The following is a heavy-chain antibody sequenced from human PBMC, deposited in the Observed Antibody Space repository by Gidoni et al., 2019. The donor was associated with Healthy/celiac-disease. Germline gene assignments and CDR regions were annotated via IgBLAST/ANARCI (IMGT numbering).Heavy chain of an antibody. CDR2: INHSGST. V-gene: IGHV4-34*01. J-gene: IGHJ4*02. CDR1: GGSLSGYY. CDR3: ARGLVVSRDY. Sequence: QVQLQQWGAGLLKPSETLSPTCAVYGGSLSGYYWCWIRQPPGKGLEWIGEINHSGSTNYNPSLKSRVTISVDTSKNQFSLKLSSVTAADTAVYYCARGLVVSRDYWGQGTLVTVSS. D-gene: IGHD2-15*01.